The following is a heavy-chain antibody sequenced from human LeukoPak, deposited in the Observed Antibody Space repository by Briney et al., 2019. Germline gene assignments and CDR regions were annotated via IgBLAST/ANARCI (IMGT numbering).Heavy chain of an antibody. J-gene: IGHJ1*01. CDR2: IYYSGST. CDR3: ARGISDFQH. Sequence: SETLSLTCTVAGGSISNNYWSWIRQPPAEGLEWIGYIYYSGSTNYNPSLKSRVTISVDTSKNQFSLKLSSVTTADTAVYYCARGISDFQHWGQGTLVTVSS. V-gene: IGHV4-59*01. D-gene: IGHD6-19*01. CDR1: GGSISNNY.